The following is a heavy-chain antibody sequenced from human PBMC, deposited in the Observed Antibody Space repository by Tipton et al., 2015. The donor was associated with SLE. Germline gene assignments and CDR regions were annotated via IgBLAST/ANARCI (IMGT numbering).Heavy chain of an antibody. CDR1: GGSFREYY. CDR2: IHHIGGT. J-gene: IGHJ3*01. D-gene: IGHD2-15*01. Sequence: AGLVKPSETLSLTCAVYGGSFREYYWSWIRQSPGKGLEWIGEIHHIGGTKYSPSLKSRVTISIDTSKNQFSLKLISVTAADTAVYYCARHFGWSFDVWGQGTMVTVSS. V-gene: IGHV4-34*01. CDR3: ARHFGWSFDV.